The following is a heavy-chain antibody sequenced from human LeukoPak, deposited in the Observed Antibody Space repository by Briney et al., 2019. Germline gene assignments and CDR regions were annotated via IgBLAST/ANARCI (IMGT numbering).Heavy chain of an antibody. J-gene: IGHJ4*02. CDR2: ISSNGGST. CDR3: VKLPYSDTSAYYVDY. CDR1: GFTFSTSA. Sequence: GGSLRLSCSASGFTFSTSAIHWVRQASGKGLEYVSAISSNGGSTYYAGSVKGRFTISRDNSKNTLSLQMSSLRPEDTAVYYCVKLPYSDTSAYYVDYWGQGTLVTVSS. V-gene: IGHV3-64D*06. D-gene: IGHD3-22*01.